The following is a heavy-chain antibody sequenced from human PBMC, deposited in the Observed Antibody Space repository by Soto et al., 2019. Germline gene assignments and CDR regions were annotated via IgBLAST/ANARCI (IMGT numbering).Heavy chain of an antibody. Sequence: EVQLVESGGGLVQPGGSLRLSCAASGFTVSSNYMSWVRQAPGKGLEWVSVIYSGGSTYYADSVKGRFTISRHNSKNTLYLQMNSLRAEDTAVYYCARGSRSYSSGWYGPSYYFDYWGQGTLVTVSS. CDR3: ARGSRSYSSGWYGPSYYFDY. V-gene: IGHV3-53*04. D-gene: IGHD6-19*01. CDR2: IYSGGST. CDR1: GFTVSSNY. J-gene: IGHJ4*02.